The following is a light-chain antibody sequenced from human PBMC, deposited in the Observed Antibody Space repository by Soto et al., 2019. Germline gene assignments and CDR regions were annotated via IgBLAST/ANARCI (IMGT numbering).Light chain of an antibody. CDR1: QGISSA. CDR2: DAS. J-gene: IGKJ2*01. Sequence: AIQLTQSPSSLSASVGDRVTITCRASQGISSALAWYQQKPGKAPKLLIYDASSLESGVPSRFSGSGSGTDFTLTISSLQPEDFATYDCQQFNSYPPTFGQATKLEIK. V-gene: IGKV1-13*02. CDR3: QQFNSYPPT.